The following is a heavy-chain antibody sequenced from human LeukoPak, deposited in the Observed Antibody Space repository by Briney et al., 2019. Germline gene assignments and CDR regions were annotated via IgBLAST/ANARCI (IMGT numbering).Heavy chain of an antibody. Sequence: ASVKVSCKASGYTFTSYGISWVRLAPGQGLEWMGWISAYNGNTNYAQKLQGRVTMTTDTSTSTAYMELRSLRSDDTAVYYCAKERDGYTLDPLDYWGQGTLVTVSS. V-gene: IGHV1-18*01. D-gene: IGHD5-24*01. CDR1: GYTFTSYG. J-gene: IGHJ4*02. CDR3: AKERDGYTLDPLDY. CDR2: ISAYNGNT.